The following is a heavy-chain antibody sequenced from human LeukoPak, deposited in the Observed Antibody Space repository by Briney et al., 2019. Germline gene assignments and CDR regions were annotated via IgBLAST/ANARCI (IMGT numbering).Heavy chain of an antibody. CDR3: ARGASPKDAVFFDY. Sequence: SETLSLTCSVSGVSITSGSYYWGWIRPSAGKGLEWIGRVHSSGDIYHNAAFRSRAAVSGDASKNQFSLQLNSVTAADTAVYYCARGASPKDAVFFDYWGQGALITVSS. CDR1: GVSITSGSYY. CDR2: VHSSGDI. D-gene: IGHD3-16*01. V-gene: IGHV4-61*02. J-gene: IGHJ4*02.